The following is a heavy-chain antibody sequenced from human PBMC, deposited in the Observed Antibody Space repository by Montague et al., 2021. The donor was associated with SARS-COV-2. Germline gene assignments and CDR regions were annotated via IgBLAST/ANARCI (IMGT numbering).Heavy chain of an antibody. D-gene: IGHD6-19*01. V-gene: IGHV3-23*03. CDR1: GLTFSNYA. CDR3: AKVGLPEQWLGYFDY. CDR2: IYSDGSST. J-gene: IGHJ4*02. Sequence: SLRLSCAASGLTFSNYAMSWVRQASGKGLEWVSGIYSDGSSTFYADAVKGRFSISRDKSKNTLYLQMNSLTAEDTAVYYCAKVGLPEQWLGYFDYWGQGTLVTVSS.